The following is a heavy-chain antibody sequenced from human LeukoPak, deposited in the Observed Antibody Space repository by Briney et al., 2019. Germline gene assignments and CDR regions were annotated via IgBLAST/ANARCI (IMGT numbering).Heavy chain of an antibody. Sequence: SRTLSLTCAMSGDSVSSNSAACNWIRQSPSSGLEWLGRTYYRSKWYNDYAVSVRSRITINPDTSKNQFSLQLNSVTPEDTAVYYCARAVLGWSFDYWGQGSLVTVSS. CDR2: TYYRSKWYN. CDR3: ARAVLGWSFDY. D-gene: IGHD6-19*01. J-gene: IGHJ4*02. CDR1: GDSVSSNSAA. V-gene: IGHV6-1*01.